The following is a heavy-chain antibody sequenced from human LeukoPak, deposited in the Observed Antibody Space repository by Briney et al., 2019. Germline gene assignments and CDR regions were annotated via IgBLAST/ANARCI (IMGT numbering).Heavy chain of an antibody. J-gene: IGHJ4*02. D-gene: IGHD4-17*01. CDR2: IYYSGST. Sequence: SETLSLTCTVSGGSISSYYWSWIRRPPGKGLEWIGYIYYSGSTNYNPSLKSRVTISVDTSKNQFSLKLSSVTAADTAVYYCARVDYGDYVGNFDYWGQGTLVTVSS. V-gene: IGHV4-59*01. CDR1: GGSISSYY. CDR3: ARVDYGDYVGNFDY.